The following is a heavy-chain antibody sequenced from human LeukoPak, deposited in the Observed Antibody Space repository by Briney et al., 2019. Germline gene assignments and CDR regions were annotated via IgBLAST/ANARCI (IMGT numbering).Heavy chain of an antibody. J-gene: IGHJ4*02. CDR2: ISGSGGST. Sequence: GGSLRLSCAASGFTFSSYDMSWVRQAPGKGLEWVSAISGSGGSTYYADSVKGRFTISRDNSKNTLYLQMNSLRAEDTAVYYCARRSPVNWGIDYWGQGTLVTVSS. V-gene: IGHV3-23*01. D-gene: IGHD7-27*01. CDR3: ARRSPVNWGIDY. CDR1: GFTFSSYD.